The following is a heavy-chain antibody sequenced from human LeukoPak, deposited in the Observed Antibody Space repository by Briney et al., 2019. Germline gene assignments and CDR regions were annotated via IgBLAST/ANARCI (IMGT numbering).Heavy chain of an antibody. J-gene: IGHJ4*02. D-gene: IGHD5-24*01. Sequence: GASLRLSCAASGFTFNIHAMDWVRQAPWKGLLWVSSISGIGISIYYADFVKGRFTISRDNSKNTGYLQMNRLIAEDTAVYYCAKDMHGYDRPVDYWGRGTLVTVSS. V-gene: IGHV3-23*01. CDR1: GFTFNIHA. CDR2: ISGIGISI. CDR3: AKDMHGYDRPVDY.